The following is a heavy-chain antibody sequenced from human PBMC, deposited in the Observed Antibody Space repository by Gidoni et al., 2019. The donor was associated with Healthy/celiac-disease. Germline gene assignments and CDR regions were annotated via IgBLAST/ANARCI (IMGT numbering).Heavy chain of an antibody. Sequence: QVQLVESGGGVVQPGRSLRLSCAASGFTFSTYGMHGVRQAPGKGLEWVAVISYDGSNKYYADSVKGRFTISRDKSKNTLYLQMNSLRAEDTAVYYCAKDRYLVGELSLGNYFDYWGQGTLVTVSS. V-gene: IGHV3-30*18. D-gene: IGHD3-16*02. J-gene: IGHJ4*02. CDR1: GFTFSTYG. CDR2: ISYDGSNK. CDR3: AKDRYLVGELSLGNYFDY.